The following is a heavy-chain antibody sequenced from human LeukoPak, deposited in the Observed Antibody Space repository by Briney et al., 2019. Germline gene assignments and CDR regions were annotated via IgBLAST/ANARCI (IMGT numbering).Heavy chain of an antibody. Sequence: PGGSLRLSCAASGFTFSSYWMSWVRQAPGKGLEWVANIKQDGSEKYCVDSVKGRFTISRDNAKNSLYLQMNSLRAEDTAVYYCARVSLLRYFDWLNYWGQGTLVTVSS. V-gene: IGHV3-7*01. CDR2: IKQDGSEK. D-gene: IGHD3-9*01. CDR3: ARVSLLRYFDWLNY. CDR1: GFTFSSYW. J-gene: IGHJ4*02.